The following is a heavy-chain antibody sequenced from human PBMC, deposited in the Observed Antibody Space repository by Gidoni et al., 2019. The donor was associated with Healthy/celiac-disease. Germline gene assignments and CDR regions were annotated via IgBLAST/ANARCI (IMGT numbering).Heavy chain of an antibody. CDR3: AKDIFGGSYYYYYGMDV. D-gene: IGHD1-26*01. CDR2: ISWNSGSI. Sequence: EVQLVESGGGLVQPGRSLRLSCAASGFTFDDYAMHWVRPAPGKGLGWVSGISWNSGSIGYADSVKGRFTISRDNAKNSLYLQMNSLRAEDTALYYCAKDIFGGSYYYYYGMDVWGQGTTVTVSS. CDR1: GFTFDDYA. V-gene: IGHV3-9*01. J-gene: IGHJ6*02.